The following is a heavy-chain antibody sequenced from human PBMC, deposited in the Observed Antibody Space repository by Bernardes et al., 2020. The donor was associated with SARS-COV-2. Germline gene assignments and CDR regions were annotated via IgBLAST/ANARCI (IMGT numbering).Heavy chain of an antibody. D-gene: IGHD5-18*01. CDR1: GYSFTTYW. CDR2: IYPGDSDT. CDR3: VRHQRENSYGFDALDI. J-gene: IGHJ3*02. Sequence: GESLKISCKGSGYSFTTYWVDWVRQMPGKGLEWMGIIYPGDSDTRYSPSFRGQVTISADKSISSAYLQWNSLKASDTAMYFCVRHQRENSYGFDALDIWGQGTMVTVSS. V-gene: IGHV5-51*01.